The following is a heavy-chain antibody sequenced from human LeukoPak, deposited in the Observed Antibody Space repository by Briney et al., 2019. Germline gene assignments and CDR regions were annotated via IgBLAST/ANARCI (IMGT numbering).Heavy chain of an antibody. CDR1: GGSFSGYY. CDR2: INHSGST. J-gene: IGHJ4*02. V-gene: IGHV4-34*01. Sequence: SETLSLTCAVYGGSFSGYYWSWIRQPPGKGLEWIGEINHSGSTNYNPSLKSRVTISVDTSKNQFSLKLSSVTAADTAVYYCAAELDDYGGMNWGQGTLVTVSS. D-gene: IGHD4-23*01. CDR3: AAELDDYGGMN.